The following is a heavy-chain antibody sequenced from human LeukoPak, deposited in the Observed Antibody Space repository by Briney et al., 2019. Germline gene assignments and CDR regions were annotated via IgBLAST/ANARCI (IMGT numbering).Heavy chain of an antibody. CDR2: ISTYNGNT. J-gene: IGHJ4*02. D-gene: IGHD1-7*01. Sequence: ASVKVSCKASGYTFTSYGISWVRQAPGQGLEWMGWISTYNGNTNYAQKLQGRVTMTTDTSTSTAYMELRSLRSDDTAVYYCARDCDRLELPDYWGQGTLVTVSS. V-gene: IGHV1-18*01. CDR1: GYTFTSYG. CDR3: ARDCDRLELPDY.